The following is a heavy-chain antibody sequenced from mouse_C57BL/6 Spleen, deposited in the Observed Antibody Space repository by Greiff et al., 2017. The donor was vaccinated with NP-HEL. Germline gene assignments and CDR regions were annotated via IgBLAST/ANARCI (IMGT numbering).Heavy chain of an antibody. V-gene: IGHV1-72*01. CDR1: GYTFTSYW. CDR2: IDPNSGGT. D-gene: IGHD1-1*01. Sequence: QVQLKQSGAELVKPGASVKLSCKASGYTFTSYWMHWVKQRPGRGLEWIGRIDPNSGGTKYNEKFKSKATLTVDKPSSTAYMQLSSLTSEDSAVYYCARSRRGGSREGYAMDYWGQGTSVTVSS. J-gene: IGHJ4*01. CDR3: ARSRRGGSREGYAMDY.